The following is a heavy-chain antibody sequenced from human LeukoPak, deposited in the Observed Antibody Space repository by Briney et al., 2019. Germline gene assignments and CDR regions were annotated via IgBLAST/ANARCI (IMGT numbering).Heavy chain of an antibody. CDR3: AGDLRQWLVNFDY. Sequence: ASVKVSCKASGYTFTGYYMHWVRQTPGQGLEWMGRINPNSGGTNYAQKFQGRVTMTRDTSISTAYMELSRLRSDDTAVYYCAGDLRQWLVNFDYWGQGTLVTVSS. J-gene: IGHJ4*02. V-gene: IGHV1-2*06. D-gene: IGHD6-19*01. CDR2: INPNSGGT. CDR1: GYTFTGYY.